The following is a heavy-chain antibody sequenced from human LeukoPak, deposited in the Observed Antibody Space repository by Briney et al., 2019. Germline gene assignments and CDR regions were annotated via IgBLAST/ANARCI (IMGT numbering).Heavy chain of an antibody. CDR1: GGSMSGHF. D-gene: IGHD3-10*01. V-gene: IGHV4-59*11. Sequence: MPSETLSLTCNVSGGSMSGHFWIWFRQPPGKGLEWIGHRDDSGRSNYNSSLRSRVTISIDTSKNQFSLKLNSVTAADTADYYCARAPVVRGVFGWFDFWGQGVLVTVSS. J-gene: IGHJ5*01. CDR2: RDDSGRS. CDR3: ARAPVVRGVFGWFDF.